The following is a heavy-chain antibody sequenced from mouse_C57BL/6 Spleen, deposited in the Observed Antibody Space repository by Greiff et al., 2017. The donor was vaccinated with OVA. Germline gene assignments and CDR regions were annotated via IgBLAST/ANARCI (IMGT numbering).Heavy chain of an antibody. CDR2: IRHKANNHAS. J-gene: IGHJ2*01. V-gene: IGHV6-6*01. Sequence: EVKVEESGGGLVQPGGSMKLSCAASGFTFSDAWMDWVRQSPEQGLEWVAEIRHKANNHASYYAEYVKGRFTISRDDSKSSGYMQMNCLRAEDTCIYYCTAQARGYWGQGTTLTVSS. CDR1: GFTFSDAW. D-gene: IGHD3-2*02. CDR3: TAQARGY.